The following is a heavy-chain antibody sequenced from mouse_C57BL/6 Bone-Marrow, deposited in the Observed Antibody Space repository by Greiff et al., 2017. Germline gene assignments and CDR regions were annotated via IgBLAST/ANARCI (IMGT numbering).Heavy chain of an antibody. CDR2: IYPGNSDT. CDR1: GYTFTSYW. V-gene: IGHV1-5*01. D-gene: IGHD2-4*01. CDR3: SPQVYDYEKFAY. J-gene: IGHJ3*01. Sequence: EVQLQQSGTVLARPGASVKMSCKTSGYTFTSYWMHWVKQRPGQGLEWIGAIYPGNSDTSYNQKFKGKAKLTAVTSASTAYMELSSLTNEDSAVYYCSPQVYDYEKFAYWGQGTLVTVSA.